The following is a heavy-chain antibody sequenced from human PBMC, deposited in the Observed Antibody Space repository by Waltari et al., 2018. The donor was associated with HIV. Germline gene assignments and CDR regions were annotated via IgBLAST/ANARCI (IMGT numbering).Heavy chain of an antibody. Sequence: EMQLSESGGGLEQPGGSLGLPCVASGSAFSSYAMSWVRQAPGKGLEWVSAIGGSDGNTYYADSVKGRFTISRDNSKNTLYLQMNSLRAEDTAVYYCAAPVKAARWGQGTLVTVSS. CDR2: IGGSDGNT. D-gene: IGHD6-6*01. V-gene: IGHV3-23*01. J-gene: IGHJ4*02. CDR3: AAPVKAAR. CDR1: GSAFSSYA.